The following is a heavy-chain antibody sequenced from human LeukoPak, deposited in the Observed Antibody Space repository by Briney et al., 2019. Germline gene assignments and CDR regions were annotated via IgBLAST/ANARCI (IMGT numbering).Heavy chain of an antibody. CDR1: GGSFSGYY. V-gene: IGHV4-34*01. Sequence: SETLSLTCAVYGGSFSGYYWSWIRQPPGKGLEWIGTIYYSGSTYYNPSLKSRLTISVDTSKNQFSLELTSVTAADTSVYYCAAAGYSSGWNVFDFWGQGTLVTVSS. CDR3: AAAGYSSGWNVFDF. D-gene: IGHD6-19*01. CDR2: IYYSGST. J-gene: IGHJ4*02.